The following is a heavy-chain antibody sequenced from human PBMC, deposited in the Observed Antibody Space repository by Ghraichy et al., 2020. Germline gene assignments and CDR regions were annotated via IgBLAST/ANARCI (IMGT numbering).Heavy chain of an antibody. J-gene: IGHJ2*01. CDR2: IYNGGRT. V-gene: IGHV3-53*01. Sequence: GGSLRLSCAASGFTVSNYYLSWVRQTPGKGLEWVSVIYNGGRTFYADSVKGVFTISRDNTKNTLYLQISSLRAEDTAVYYCARHLGVVTTDWYFYLWGRGTLVTVSS. CDR3: ARHLGVVTTDWYFYL. D-gene: IGHD3-22*01. CDR1: GFTVSNYY.